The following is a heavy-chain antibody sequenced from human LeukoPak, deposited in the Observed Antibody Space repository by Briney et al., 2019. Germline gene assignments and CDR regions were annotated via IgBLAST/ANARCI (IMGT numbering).Heavy chain of an antibody. CDR3: AKDLGYSSRWFFDL. Sequence: SQTLSCARSGLTFTLSEMNWARQAPGKGREWILYFSNTGITIYHTHSVEARFTRSRNNAKNSLYLQMNSLRPEDTAIYHFAKDLGYSSRWFFDLWGRGTLVTVSS. CDR1: GLTFTLSE. V-gene: IGHV3-48*03. CDR2: FSNTGITI. J-gene: IGHJ2*01. D-gene: IGHD4-11*01.